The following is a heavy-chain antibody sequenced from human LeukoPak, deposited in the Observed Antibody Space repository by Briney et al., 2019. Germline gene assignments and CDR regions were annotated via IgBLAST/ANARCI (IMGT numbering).Heavy chain of an antibody. J-gene: IGHJ5*02. V-gene: IGHV4-34*01. CDR2: INHSGNT. CDR1: GGSISGYY. D-gene: IGHD2-15*01. Sequence: PSKTLSLTCTVSGGSISGYYWSWIRQAPGKGLEWVGEINHSGNTNYNPSLKSRVTISVDTSKNQFSLKLSSVTAADTAVYYCVTEPGYCTGGRCYGGWFDPWGQGTLVTVSS. CDR3: VTEPGYCTGGRCYGGWFDP.